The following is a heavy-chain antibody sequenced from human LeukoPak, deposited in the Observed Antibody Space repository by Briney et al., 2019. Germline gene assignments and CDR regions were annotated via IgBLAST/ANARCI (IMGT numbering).Heavy chain of an antibody. V-gene: IGHV3-30*18. CDR2: ISYDGSNE. CDR1: GFTFSSYG. D-gene: IGHD3-22*01. CDR3: AKEDVVVITIRYFQH. Sequence: GGSLRLSCAASGFTFSSYGMHWVRQAPGQGLEWVAVISYDGSNEYYADSVKGRFTISRDNSKNTLYLRMDSLRTEDTAIYYCAKEDVVVITIRYFQHWGQGTLVTVSS. J-gene: IGHJ1*01.